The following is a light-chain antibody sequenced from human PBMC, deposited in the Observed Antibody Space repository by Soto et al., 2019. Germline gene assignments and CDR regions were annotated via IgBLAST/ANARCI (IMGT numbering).Light chain of an antibody. J-gene: IGLJ2*01. CDR2: DNN. Sequence: QSVLTQPPSVSAAPGQKVTITCSGSNSNIGNNEVSWYQQVPGAAPRLLVYDNNKRPSGIPGRFSDSKFDTSATLVITGLQTGDEAYYYCGTWDNRLRAAVFGGGTKLTVL. V-gene: IGLV1-51*01. CDR1: NSNIGNNE. CDR3: GTWDNRLRAAV.